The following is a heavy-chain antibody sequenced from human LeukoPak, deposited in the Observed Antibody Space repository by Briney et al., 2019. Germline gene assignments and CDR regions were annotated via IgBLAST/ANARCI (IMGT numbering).Heavy chain of an antibody. CDR3: ARQVVVAATPADFDY. V-gene: IGHV4-39*01. CDR1: GGSISSSSYY. J-gene: IGHJ4*02. Sequence: SETLSLTCTVSGGSISSSSYYWGWIRQPPGTGLEWIGSIYYSGSTYYNPSLKSRVTISVDTSKNQFSLKLSSVTAADTAVYYCARQVVVAATPADFDYWGQGTLVTVSS. CDR2: IYYSGST. D-gene: IGHD2-15*01.